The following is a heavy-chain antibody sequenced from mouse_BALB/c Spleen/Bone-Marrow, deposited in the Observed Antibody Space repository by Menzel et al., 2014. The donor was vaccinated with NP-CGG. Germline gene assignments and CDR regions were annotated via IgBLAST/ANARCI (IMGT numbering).Heavy chain of an antibody. CDR1: GYTFTDYA. CDR3: AGEYYGSSYLFAY. D-gene: IGHD1-1*01. V-gene: IGHV1-67*01. J-gene: IGHJ3*01. CDR2: ISTHSGNT. Sequence: VQLQQSGPELVRPGVSVKISCKGSGYTFTDYAMHWVKQSHAKSLEWIGVISTHSGNTNYNQKFKGKATMTVDKSSSTAYMELARLTSEDSAIYYCAGEYYGSSYLFAYWGQGTLVTVSA.